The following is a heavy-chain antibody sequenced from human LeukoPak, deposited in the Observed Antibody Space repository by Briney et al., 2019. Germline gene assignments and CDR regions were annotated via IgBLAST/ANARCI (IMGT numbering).Heavy chain of an antibody. Sequence: PAQTLSLTCTVSGGPISSGDYYWSWIRQPPGRGLGWIGYIYFGGSTSYDPSLKSRDTISGNQSKNQFSRKLTSLTADDTAVQYCARTDASSSFDPWGQGTLVTVSS. J-gene: IGHJ5*02. CDR3: ARTDASSSFDP. D-gene: IGHD6-13*01. V-gene: IGHV4-30-4*08. CDR1: GGPISSGDYY. CDR2: IYFGGST.